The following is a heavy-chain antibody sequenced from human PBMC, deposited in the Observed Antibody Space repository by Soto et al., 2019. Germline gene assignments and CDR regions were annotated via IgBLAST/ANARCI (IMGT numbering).Heavy chain of an antibody. CDR1: GGSISSYY. CDR2: MDYSGNT. J-gene: IGHJ3*02. CDR3: ARGGYASGTHGAFDI. V-gene: IGHV4-59*01. D-gene: IGHD3-10*01. Sequence: SETLSLTCTVSGGSISSYYWSWIRQPPGRGLEWIGYMDYSGNTNYNPSLKSRVTISADTSKNQFSLKLSSVTAADTAVYYCARGGYASGTHGAFDIWGQGTMVTVSS.